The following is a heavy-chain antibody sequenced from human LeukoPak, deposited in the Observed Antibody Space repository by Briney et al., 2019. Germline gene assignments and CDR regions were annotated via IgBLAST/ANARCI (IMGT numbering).Heavy chain of an antibody. D-gene: IGHD3-3*01. J-gene: IGHJ5*02. V-gene: IGHV4-39*01. CDR2: IYYSGST. CDR1: GGSISSSYY. CDR3: ARRITIFGVVIAGWFDP. Sequence: PSETLSLTCTVSGGSISSSYYWGWIRQPPGKGLEWIGSIYYSGSTYYNPSLKSRATISVDTSKNQFSLKLSSVTAADTAVYYCARRITIFGVVIAGWFDPWGQGTLVTVSS.